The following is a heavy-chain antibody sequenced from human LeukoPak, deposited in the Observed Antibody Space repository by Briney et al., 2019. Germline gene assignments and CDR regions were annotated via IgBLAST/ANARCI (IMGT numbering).Heavy chain of an antibody. J-gene: IGHJ4*02. V-gene: IGHV4-34*01. CDR2: INHSGST. CDR3: ARHRGGYRPPRYFDY. Sequence: SETLSLTCAVYGGSFSGYYWSWIRQPPGKGLEWIGEINHSGSTNYNPSLKSRVTISVDTSKNQFSLKLSSVTAADTAVYYCARHRGGYRPPRYFDYWGQGALVTVPS. CDR1: GGSFSGYY. D-gene: IGHD1-26*01.